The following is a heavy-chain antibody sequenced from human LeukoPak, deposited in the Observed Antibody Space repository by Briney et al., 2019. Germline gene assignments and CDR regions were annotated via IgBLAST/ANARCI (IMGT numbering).Heavy chain of an antibody. D-gene: IGHD6-6*01. CDR1: GGSFSGYY. Sequence: PSETLSLTCAVYGGSFSGYYWSWIRQPPGKGLEWIGEINHSGSTNYNPSLKSRVTISVDTSKNQFSLKLSSVTAADTAVYYCARHSGAFSISDDYWGQGTLVTVSS. CDR3: ARHSGAFSISDDY. CDR2: INHSGST. V-gene: IGHV4-34*01. J-gene: IGHJ4*02.